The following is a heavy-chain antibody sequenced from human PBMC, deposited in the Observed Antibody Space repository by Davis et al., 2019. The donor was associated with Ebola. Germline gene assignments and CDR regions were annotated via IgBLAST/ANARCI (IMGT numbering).Heavy chain of an antibody. V-gene: IGHV3-7*01. Sequence: AGSLRLSCSVSAYTSSNYWMSWVRQAPGQGLEWVANIHQDGRAKYYADSVKCRFTISRDNAENSLFLQMSSLRAEDTSLYYCATYSSSTGQGYWGQGTLVTVSS. CDR2: IHQDGRAK. CDR3: ATYSSSTGQGY. J-gene: IGHJ1*01. D-gene: IGHD3-22*01. CDR1: AYTSSNYW.